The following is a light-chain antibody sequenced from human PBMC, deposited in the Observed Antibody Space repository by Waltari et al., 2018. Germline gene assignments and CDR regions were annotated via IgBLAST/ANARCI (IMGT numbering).Light chain of an antibody. CDR1: SSDVGSNTL. CDR2: EDT. Sequence: QSALTQPASVSGSPGQSIPISCTGTSSDVGSNTLVSWYQHHPGKAPKLMIYEDTKRPSGVSNRFSGSKSGNTASLTISGLQAEDEADYYCCSYAGGTASILLGGGTKLTVL. V-gene: IGLV2-23*01. CDR3: CSYAGGTASIL. J-gene: IGLJ2*01.